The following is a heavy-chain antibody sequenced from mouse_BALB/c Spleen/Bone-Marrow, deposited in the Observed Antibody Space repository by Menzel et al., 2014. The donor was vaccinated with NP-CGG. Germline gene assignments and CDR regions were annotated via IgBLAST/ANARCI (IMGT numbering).Heavy chain of an antibody. Sequence: VKLMESGAELAKPGASVKMSCKASGYTFTSYWMHWVKQRPGQGLEWIGYINPSTTYSAYNQKFKDKATLTADKSSSTAYMQLSSLTSEDSAVYYCALYYRYDYFDYWGRGTTLTVSS. V-gene: IGHV1-7*01. CDR1: GYTFTSYW. J-gene: IGHJ2*01. CDR3: ALYYRYDYFDY. CDR2: INPSTTYS. D-gene: IGHD2-14*01.